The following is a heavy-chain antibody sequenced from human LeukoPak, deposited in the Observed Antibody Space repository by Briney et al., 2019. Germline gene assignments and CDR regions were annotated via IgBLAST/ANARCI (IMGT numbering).Heavy chain of an antibody. Sequence: PWGSLRLSCAAPGFTFSSYEMNWVRQDPGKGLECVSYISSSGSTIYYADSVKGRFTISRDNAKNSLYLQMNSLRAEDTAVYYCARDATTELGTIYMDVWGKGTTVTISS. CDR1: GFTFSSYE. CDR2: ISSSGSTI. CDR3: ARDATTELGTIYMDV. J-gene: IGHJ6*03. D-gene: IGHD3-3*01. V-gene: IGHV3-48*03.